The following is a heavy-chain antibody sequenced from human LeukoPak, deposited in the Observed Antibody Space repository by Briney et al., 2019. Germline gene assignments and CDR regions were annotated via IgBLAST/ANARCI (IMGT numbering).Heavy chain of an antibody. Sequence: GGSLRLSCAASGFTFSSYSMNWVRQAPGKGLEWVSSISSSSSYIYYADSVKGRFTISRDNAKNSLYLQMNSLRAEDTAVYYCARGSAADTFDYWGQGTLVTVSS. CDR3: ARGSAADTFDY. J-gene: IGHJ4*02. V-gene: IGHV3-21*01. D-gene: IGHD6-13*01. CDR2: ISSSSSYI. CDR1: GFTFSSYS.